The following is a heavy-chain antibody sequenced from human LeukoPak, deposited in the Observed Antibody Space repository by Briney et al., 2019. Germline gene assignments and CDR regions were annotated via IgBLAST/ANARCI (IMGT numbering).Heavy chain of an antibody. D-gene: IGHD5-18*01. Sequence: GGSLRLSCAASGFTFSSYGMHWVRQAPGKGLEWVAVIWYDGSNKYYADSVKGRSTISRDNSKNTLYLQMNSLRAEDTAVYYCARDRLGGYSYGYDYWGQGTLVTVSS. CDR1: GFTFSSYG. CDR2: IWYDGSNK. J-gene: IGHJ4*02. CDR3: ARDRLGGYSYGYDY. V-gene: IGHV3-33*01.